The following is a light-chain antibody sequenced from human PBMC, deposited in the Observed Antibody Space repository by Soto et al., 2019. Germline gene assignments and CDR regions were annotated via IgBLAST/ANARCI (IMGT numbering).Light chain of an antibody. V-gene: IGKV3-20*01. J-gene: IGKJ1*01. Sequence: IVLTPSPGTLSLSPGARATLPVRASQSVSSSFLGWYQQKPGQAPRLLIYGASSRATGIPDRFSGSGSGTDFTLTISRLESEDSAVYYCQQYGTSPWTFGQGTKVDI. CDR2: GAS. CDR3: QQYGTSPWT. CDR1: QSVSSSF.